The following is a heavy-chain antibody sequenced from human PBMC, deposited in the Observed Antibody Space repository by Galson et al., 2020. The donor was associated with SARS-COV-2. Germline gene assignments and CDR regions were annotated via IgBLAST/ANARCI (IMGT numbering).Heavy chain of an antibody. CDR2: VHHSGST. CDR3: ARGLDGTGMFNGLYC. CDR1: GGSTSGYF. J-gene: IGHJ4*02. D-gene: IGHD2-8*02. V-gene: IGHV4-34*01. Sequence: SQSMSLTCAVSGGSTSGYFWSWIRQPQGKGLEWLGEVHHSGSTNYNPSRKSQVTISVDTSENQLSLKLSSVTAADTAVYYCARGLDGTGMFNGLYCWGQGAMVTVSS.